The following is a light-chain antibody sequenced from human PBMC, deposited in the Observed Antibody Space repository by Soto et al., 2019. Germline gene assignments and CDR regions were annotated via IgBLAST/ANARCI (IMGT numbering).Light chain of an antibody. J-gene: IGKJ1*01. CDR2: GAS. Sequence: EIVLTQSPGTLSLSPGERATLSCRASQSVSSSYLAWYQQKPGQAPRLLIYGASSRATGIPDRFSGSGSGTDFTLTISRLDPEDFSLYYCQQYGSSLTWTFGQGTKVEIK. CDR3: QQYGSSLTWT. CDR1: QSVSSSY. V-gene: IGKV3-20*01.